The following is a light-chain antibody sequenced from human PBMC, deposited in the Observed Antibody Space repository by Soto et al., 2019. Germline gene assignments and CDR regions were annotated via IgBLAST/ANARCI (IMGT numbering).Light chain of an antibody. V-gene: IGKV1-39*01. CDR1: QNIRSY. Sequence: DIQMTQSPSSLSASVGDRVTITCRASQNIRSYLNWYQQKPGKAPKVLIYAASSLQSGVPSRFSGSGSGTDFTLTISSLQPEDFVTYYCQQSYSTPFLSFGGGTKVEIK. J-gene: IGKJ4*01. CDR2: AAS. CDR3: QQSYSTPFLS.